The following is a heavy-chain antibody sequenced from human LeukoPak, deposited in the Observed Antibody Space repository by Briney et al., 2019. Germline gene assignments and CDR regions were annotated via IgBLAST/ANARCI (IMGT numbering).Heavy chain of an antibody. CDR1: GFTFSSYG. J-gene: IGHJ4*02. CDR2: IWYDGSNK. Sequence: PGGSLRLSCAASGFTFSSYGMHWVRQAPCKGLEWVAVIWYDGSNKYYADSVKGRFTISRDNSKNTLYLQMNSLRAEDTAVYYCARDADYYGSGSYPDYWGQGTLVTVSS. CDR3: ARDADYYGSGSYPDY. D-gene: IGHD3-10*01. V-gene: IGHV3-33*01.